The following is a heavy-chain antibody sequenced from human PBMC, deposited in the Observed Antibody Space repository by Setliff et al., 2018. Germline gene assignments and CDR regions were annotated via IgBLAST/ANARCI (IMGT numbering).Heavy chain of an antibody. CDR2: ISYDGSNK. Sequence: GGSLRLSCAASGFTFSSYAMHWVRQAPGKGLEWVAVISYDGSNKYYADSVKGRFTISRDNSKNTLYLQMNSLRAEDTAVYYCARGYSGYDYLKPFDYWGQGTLVTVSS. D-gene: IGHD5-12*01. CDR3: ARGYSGYDYLKPFDY. J-gene: IGHJ4*02. CDR1: GFTFSSYA. V-gene: IGHV3-30*04.